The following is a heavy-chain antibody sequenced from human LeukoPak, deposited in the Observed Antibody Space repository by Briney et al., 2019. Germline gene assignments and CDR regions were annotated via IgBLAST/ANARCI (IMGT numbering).Heavy chain of an antibody. V-gene: IGHV3-21*01. CDR1: GFTFSSYS. Sequence: TGGSLRLSCAASGFTFSSYSMNWVRQAPGKGLEWVSSISSSSSYIYYADSVKGRFTISRDNAKNSLYLQMNSLRAEDTAVYYCARPVDTAMAAPMDVWGKGTTVTISS. CDR3: ARPVDTAMAAPMDV. J-gene: IGHJ6*03. CDR2: ISSSSSYI. D-gene: IGHD5-18*01.